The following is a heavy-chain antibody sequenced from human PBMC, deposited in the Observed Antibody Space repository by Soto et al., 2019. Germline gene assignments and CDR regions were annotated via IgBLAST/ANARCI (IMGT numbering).Heavy chain of an antibody. D-gene: IGHD5-12*01. CDR3: ARNRLDGYDFDS. V-gene: IGHV4-4*02. J-gene: IGHJ4*02. Sequence: KPSWTPSLTCTVSNGSISSTNWSGWVRQSPGKGLEWIGEVAQNGYVGSIPSLKGRLTILLDKPTNRFSLRLTSVTAADTAVYYCARNRLDGYDFDSWGQGILVTVSS. CDR2: VAQNGYV. CDR1: NGSISSTNW.